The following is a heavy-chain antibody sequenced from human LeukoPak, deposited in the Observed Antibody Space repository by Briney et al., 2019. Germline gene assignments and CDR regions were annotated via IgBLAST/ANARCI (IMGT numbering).Heavy chain of an antibody. CDR3: ASSGDYYDSSGYLTYFDY. V-gene: IGHV1-69*13. Sequence: EASVKVSCKASGYTFTSYGISWVRQAPGQGLEWMGGIIPIFGTANYAQKFQGRVTITADESTSTAYMELSSLRSEDTAVYYCASSGDYYDSSGYLTYFDYWGQGTLVTVSS. J-gene: IGHJ4*02. CDR1: GYTFTSYG. CDR2: IIPIFGTA. D-gene: IGHD3-22*01.